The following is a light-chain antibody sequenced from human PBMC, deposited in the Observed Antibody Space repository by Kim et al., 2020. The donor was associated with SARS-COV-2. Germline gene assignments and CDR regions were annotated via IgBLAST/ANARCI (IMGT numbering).Light chain of an antibody. CDR3: SSYTSSSTLV. Sequence: GHAFTIPCTGTSSDVGGYNYVSWYQQHPGKAPKLMIYDVSNRPSGVSNRFSGSKSGNTASLTISGLQAEDEADYYCSSYTSSSTLVFGGGTQLTVL. V-gene: IGLV2-14*03. J-gene: IGLJ2*01. CDR1: SSDVGGYNY. CDR2: DVS.